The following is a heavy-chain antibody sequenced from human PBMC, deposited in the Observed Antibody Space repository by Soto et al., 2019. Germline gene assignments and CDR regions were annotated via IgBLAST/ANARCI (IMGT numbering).Heavy chain of an antibody. J-gene: IGHJ6*02. D-gene: IGHD6-13*01. Sequence: ASVKVSCKASGYTFTSYGISWVRQAPGQGLEWMGWISAYNGNTNYAQKLQGRVTMTTDTSTSTAYMELRSLRSDDTAVYYCARVGRAGYSTPQDYYYYGMDVWGQGTTVTVSS. CDR2: ISAYNGNT. CDR1: GYTFTSYG. CDR3: ARVGRAGYSTPQDYYYYGMDV. V-gene: IGHV1-18*04.